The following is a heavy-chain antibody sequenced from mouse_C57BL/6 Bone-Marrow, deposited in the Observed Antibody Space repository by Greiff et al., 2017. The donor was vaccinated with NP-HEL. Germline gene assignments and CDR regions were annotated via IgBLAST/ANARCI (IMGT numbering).Heavy chain of an antibody. CDR2: IRNKANGYTT. CDR1: GFTFTDYY. D-gene: IGHD2-3*01. J-gene: IGHJ4*01. V-gene: IGHV7-3*01. CDR3: ARYWLLHYAMDY. Sequence: EVQGVESGGGLVQPGGSLSLSCAASGFTFTDYYMSWVRQPPGQALEWLGFIRNKANGYTTEYSASVKGRFTISRDNSQSILYLQMNALRAEDSATYYCARYWLLHYAMDYWGQGTSVTVSS.